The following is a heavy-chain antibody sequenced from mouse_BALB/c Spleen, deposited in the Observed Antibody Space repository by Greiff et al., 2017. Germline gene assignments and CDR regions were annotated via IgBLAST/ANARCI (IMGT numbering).Heavy chain of an antibody. CDR2: INPSTGYT. V-gene: IGHV1-7*01. CDR3: ARSYGLYYYAMDY. D-gene: IGHD1-2*01. J-gene: IGHJ4*01. CDR1: GYTFTSYW. Sequence: QVHVKQSGAELAKPGASVKMSCKASGYTFTSYWMHWVKQRPGQGLEWIGYINPSTGYTEYNQKFKDKATLTADKSSSTAYMQLSSLTSEDSAVYYCARSYGLYYYAMDYWGQGTSVTVSS.